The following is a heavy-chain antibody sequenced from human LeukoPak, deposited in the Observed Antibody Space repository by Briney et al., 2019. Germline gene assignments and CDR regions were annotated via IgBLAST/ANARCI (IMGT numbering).Heavy chain of an antibody. CDR1: GYTFTDYY. J-gene: IGHJ3*02. CDR3: ARIYGSGRGDAFDI. D-gene: IGHD3-10*01. Sequence: ASVKVSFKVSGYTFTDYYVHWVQQAPGKGLEWMGLVDPEDGETIYAEKFQGRVTITADTSTDTAYMELSSLRSEDTAVYYCARIYGSGRGDAFDIWGQGTMVTVSS. V-gene: IGHV1-69-2*01. CDR2: VDPEDGET.